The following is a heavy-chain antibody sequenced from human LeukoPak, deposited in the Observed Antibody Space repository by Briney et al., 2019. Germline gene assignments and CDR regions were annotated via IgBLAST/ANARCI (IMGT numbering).Heavy chain of an antibody. D-gene: IGHD2-15*01. CDR1: GYTFTGYY. Sequence: ASVKVSCKASGYTFTGYYMHWVRQAPGQGLEWMGWINPNSGGTNYAQKFQGRVTMTRDTSNSTAYMELRRLRSDDTAVYYCAVGYCSGGSSSGYYYYYMDVWGKGTTVTVSS. CDR2: INPNSGGT. CDR3: AVGYCSGGSSSGYYYYYMDV. J-gene: IGHJ6*03. V-gene: IGHV1-2*02.